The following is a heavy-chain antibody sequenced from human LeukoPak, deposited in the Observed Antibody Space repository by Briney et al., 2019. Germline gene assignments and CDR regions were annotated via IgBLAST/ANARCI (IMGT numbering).Heavy chain of an antibody. D-gene: IGHD3-3*01. CDR3: ARGTYYDFWSGYYHDAFDI. CDR1: GFTFSSYA. V-gene: IGHV3-53*01. CDR2: IYCGGST. Sequence: GGSLRLSCAASGFTFSSYAMSWVRQAPRKGLELVSVIYCGGSTYYADSVKGRFTISRDNSKNTLYLQMNSLSAEDTAVYYCARGTYYDFWSGYYHDAFDIWGQGTMVTVSS. J-gene: IGHJ3*02.